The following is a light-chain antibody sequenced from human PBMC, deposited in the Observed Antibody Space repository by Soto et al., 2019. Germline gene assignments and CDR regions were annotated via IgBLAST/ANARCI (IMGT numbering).Light chain of an antibody. CDR3: SLYTSGTTLYV. CDR1: SSDVGGYNY. V-gene: IGLV2-14*01. Sequence: QSVLTQPASVSGSPGQSITISCTGTSSDVGGYNYVSWYQHHAGKAPRLMIYASSNRPSGVSHRFSGSRSGNTASLTISGLQAEDEADYYCSLYTSGTTLYVFGTGTKLTVL. J-gene: IGLJ1*01. CDR2: ASS.